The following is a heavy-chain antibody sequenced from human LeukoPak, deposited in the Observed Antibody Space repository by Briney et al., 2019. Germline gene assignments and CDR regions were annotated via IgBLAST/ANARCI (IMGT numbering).Heavy chain of an antibody. CDR3: ARLSYDSSDFYYMDV. CDR2: IYPGDSDT. CDR1: GYSFTSYW. V-gene: IGHV5-51*01. Sequence: GESQKISCKGSGYSFTSYWIGWVRQMPGKGLEWMGIIYPGDSDTRYSPSFQGQVTISADKSISTAYLQWSSLKASDTAMYYCARLSYDSSDFYYMDVWGKGTTVTISS. D-gene: IGHD3-22*01. J-gene: IGHJ6*03.